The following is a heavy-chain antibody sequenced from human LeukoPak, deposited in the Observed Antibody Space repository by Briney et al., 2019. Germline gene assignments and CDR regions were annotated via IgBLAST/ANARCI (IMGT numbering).Heavy chain of an antibody. V-gene: IGHV3-23*01. Sequence: GGSLRLSCAASGFTFSSYAMSWVRHAPGKGLEWVLTIGASGGSTYYADSVRGRFSIPRDNSKNTLYLQMNSLRDEDTAVYYWAKGGGSTWLDNWGQGTLVTVSS. D-gene: IGHD2/OR15-2a*01. CDR2: IGASGGST. CDR1: GFTFSSYA. CDR3: AKGGGSTWLDN. J-gene: IGHJ4*02.